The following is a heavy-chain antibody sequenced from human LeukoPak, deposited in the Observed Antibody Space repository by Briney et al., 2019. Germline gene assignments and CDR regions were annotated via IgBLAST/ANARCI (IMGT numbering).Heavy chain of an antibody. J-gene: IGHJ4*02. CDR2: ISGSGGST. CDR1: GFTFGSYA. CDR3: AKDSSGSDSHY. D-gene: IGHD6-19*01. Sequence: GGSLRLSCAASGFTFGSYAMSWVRQAPGKGLEWVSAISGSGGSTYYADSVKGRFTISRDNSKNTLYLQMNSLRAEDTAVYYCAKDSSGSDSHYWGQGTLVTVSS. V-gene: IGHV3-23*01.